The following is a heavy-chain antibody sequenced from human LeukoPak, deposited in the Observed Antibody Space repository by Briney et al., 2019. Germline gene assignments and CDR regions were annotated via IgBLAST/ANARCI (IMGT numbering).Heavy chain of an antibody. CDR1: GGSISSYY. J-gene: IGHJ5*02. Sequence: SETLSLTCTVSGGSISSYYWSWIRQPAGKGLEWIGRIYTSGSTNYNPSLKSRVTMSVDTSNNQFSLKLSSVTAAYTAVYYCASSAAAGTSGWFDPWGQGTLVTVSS. V-gene: IGHV4-4*07. D-gene: IGHD6-13*01. CDR2: IYTSGST. CDR3: ASSAAAGTSGWFDP.